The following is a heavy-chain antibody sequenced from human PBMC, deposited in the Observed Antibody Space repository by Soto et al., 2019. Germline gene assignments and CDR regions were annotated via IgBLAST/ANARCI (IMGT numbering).Heavy chain of an antibody. CDR1: GYSFIAYG. V-gene: IGHV1-18*04. D-gene: IGHD4-17*01. CDR2: ISPYNGNT. CDR3: ATTTVTSHFDH. J-gene: IGHJ4*01. Sequence: QVQLVQSGTELKKPGASVKVSCRASGYSFIAYGLSWVRQAPGQGLEWMGWISPYNGNTNYAEKFQGRVTMTTDTPTSTAYMDLRNLSSDDTALYDCATTTVTSHFDHWGQGTLVTVSS.